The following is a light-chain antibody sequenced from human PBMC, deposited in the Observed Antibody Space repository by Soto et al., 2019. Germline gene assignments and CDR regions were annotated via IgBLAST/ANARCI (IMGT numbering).Light chain of an antibody. CDR1: QSISTW. CDR2: GAS. V-gene: IGKV3-15*01. Sequence: MTQSPPTLSASVGDRVTITCRASQSISTWLAWYQQKPDQAPRLLIYGASTRATGIPARFSGSGSGTEFTLTISSLQSEDFAVYYCQQYNNWPWTFGHGTKVDIK. J-gene: IGKJ1*01. CDR3: QQYNNWPWT.